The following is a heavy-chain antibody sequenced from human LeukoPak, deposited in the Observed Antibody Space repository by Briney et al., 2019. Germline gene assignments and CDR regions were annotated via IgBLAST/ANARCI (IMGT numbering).Heavy chain of an antibody. CDR2: ISGSGGST. J-gene: IGHJ4*02. CDR1: GFTFSSYA. CDR3: AKEKKIFGVVIIPYYFDY. V-gene: IGHV3-23*01. D-gene: IGHD3-3*01. Sequence: GGSLRLSCAASGFTFSSYAMSWVRQAPGKGLEWVSAISGSGGSTYYADSVKGRFTISRDNSKNTLYLQMNSLRAEDTAVYYCAKEKKIFGVVIIPYYFDYWGQGTLVTVSS.